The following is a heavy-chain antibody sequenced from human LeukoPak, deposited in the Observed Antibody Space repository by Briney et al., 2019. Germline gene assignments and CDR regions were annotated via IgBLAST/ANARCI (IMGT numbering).Heavy chain of an antibody. CDR3: ARGARYTTIWYSLDY. J-gene: IGHJ4*02. D-gene: IGHD6-13*01. CDR1: GFTFSNYD. Sequence: GGSLRLSCAASGFTFSNYDMHWVRQAPGKGLEWVAVMSYDGNNKYYADSVKGRFTISRDNSKNTLYLQMNSLRAEDTAVYYCARGARYTTIWYSLDYWGQGTLVTVSS. CDR2: MSYDGNNK. V-gene: IGHV3-30-3*01.